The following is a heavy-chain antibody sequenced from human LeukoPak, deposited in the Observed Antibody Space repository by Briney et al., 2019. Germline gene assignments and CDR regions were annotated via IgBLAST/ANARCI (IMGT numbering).Heavy chain of an antibody. CDR2: INPDGGST. Sequence: ASVKVSCKASGYTFTRYYMHWVRQVPGQGLEWMGIINPDGGSTTYAQKFQGRVTVTRDTSTSTIYMEMSSLRLEDTATYYCARDYRGVGATGHFDYWGRGTPVTVAS. J-gene: IGHJ4*02. V-gene: IGHV1-46*01. CDR3: ARDYRGVGATGHFDY. D-gene: IGHD1-26*01. CDR1: GYTFTRYY.